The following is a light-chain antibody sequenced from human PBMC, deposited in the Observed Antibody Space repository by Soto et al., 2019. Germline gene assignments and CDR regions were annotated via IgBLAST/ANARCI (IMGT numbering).Light chain of an antibody. CDR2: DAS. CDR3: QQRSNWPLT. Sequence: EIVLTQSPATLSLSPGERATLSCRASQSVSGYLAWYQEKPGLAPRLLIYDASNRATGVPARFSGSGSGTDFTLTISSLEPEDFAVYYCQQRSNWPLTFGGGTKVEIK. J-gene: IGKJ4*01. V-gene: IGKV3-11*01. CDR1: QSVSGY.